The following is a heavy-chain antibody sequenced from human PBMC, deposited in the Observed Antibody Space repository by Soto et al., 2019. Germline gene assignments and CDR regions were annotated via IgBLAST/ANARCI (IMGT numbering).Heavy chain of an antibody. CDR3: ARDPTALRYCEADY. D-gene: IGHD3-9*01. Sequence: QVQLMQSGAEVRKPGASVKVSCKASGYTFTDYYMHWVRQAPGQGLEWMGWINPNSGGTNYAQKFQGRVTMTRDTSISTAYMELSRLRSDDTAVYYCARDPTALRYCEADYWGQGTLVTVSS. CDR1: GYTFTDYY. J-gene: IGHJ4*02. CDR2: INPNSGGT. V-gene: IGHV1-2*02.